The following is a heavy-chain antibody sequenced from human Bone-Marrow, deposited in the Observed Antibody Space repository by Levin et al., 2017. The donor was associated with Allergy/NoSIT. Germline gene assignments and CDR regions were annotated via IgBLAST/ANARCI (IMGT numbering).Heavy chain of an antibody. CDR3: ARGPHLCGYSAFGRSCQFDYHYYYVMDV. CDR1: GFTFSSYG. J-gene: IGHJ6*02. V-gene: IGHV3-33*01. Sequence: SCAASGFTFSSYGMHWVRQAPGKGLQWVAAIWYDGSNKYYGDSVKGRFTISRDNSKDTLYLQMDSLRAEDTAVYFCARGPHLCGYSAFGRSCQFDYHYYYVMDVWGQGTTVTVSS. CDR2: IWYDGSNK. D-gene: IGHD6-25*01.